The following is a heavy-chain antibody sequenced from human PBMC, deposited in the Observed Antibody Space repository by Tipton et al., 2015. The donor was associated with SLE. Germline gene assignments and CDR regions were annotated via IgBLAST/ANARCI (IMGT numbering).Heavy chain of an antibody. Sequence: SPRLSCAASGFTFSNYGMHWVRQAPGKGLEWVAVIWYDGSIYYSPSLESRVTISVDTSKNQFSLKLTSVAAADTAVYYCARSFPRFFDYWGRGTLVTVSS. V-gene: IGHV3-33*01. CDR2: IWYDGSI. CDR1: GFTFSNYG. J-gene: IGHJ4*02. CDR3: ARSFPRFFDY.